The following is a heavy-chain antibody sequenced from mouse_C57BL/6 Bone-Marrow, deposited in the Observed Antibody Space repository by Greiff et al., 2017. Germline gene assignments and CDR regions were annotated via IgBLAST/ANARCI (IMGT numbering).Heavy chain of an antibody. CDR3: ARHPLITTVVATPDY. V-gene: IGHV5-6*01. Sequence: DVQLQESGGDLVKPGGSLKLSCAASGFTFSSYGMSWVRQTPDKRLEWVATISSGGSYTYYPDSVKGRFTISRDNAKNTLYLQMSSLKSEDTAMYYCARHPLITTVVATPDYWGQGTTLTVSS. CDR2: ISSGGSYT. D-gene: IGHD1-1*01. J-gene: IGHJ2*01. CDR1: GFTFSSYG.